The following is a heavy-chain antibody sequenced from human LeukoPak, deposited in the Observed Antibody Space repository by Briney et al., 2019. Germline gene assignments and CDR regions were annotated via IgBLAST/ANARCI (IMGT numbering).Heavy chain of an antibody. D-gene: IGHD3-3*01. CDR3: ARAVLYYDFWSGYQIPYYMDV. V-gene: IGHV4-4*07. CDR2: IYTSGST. J-gene: IGHJ6*03. Sequence: PSETLSLTCTVSGGSISSYYWSWIRQPAGKGLEWIGRIYTSGSTNYNPSLKSRVTMSVDTSKNQFSLKLSSVTAADTAVYYCARAVLYYDFWSGYQIPYYMDVWGKGTTGTVSS. CDR1: GGSISSYY.